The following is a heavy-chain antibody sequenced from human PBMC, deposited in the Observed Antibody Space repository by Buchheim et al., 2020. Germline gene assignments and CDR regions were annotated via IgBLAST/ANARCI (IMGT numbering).Heavy chain of an antibody. CDR1: GGSISSSSYY. D-gene: IGHD6-13*01. CDR3: ARDHRFSSSWFDP. Sequence: QLQLQESGPGLVKPSETLSLTCTVSGGSISSSSYYWGWIRQPPGKGLEWIGSIYYSGSTYYNPSLKSRVTISVDTSKNQFSLKLSSVTAADTAVYCCARDHRFSSSWFDPWGQGTL. V-gene: IGHV4-39*07. J-gene: IGHJ5*02. CDR2: IYYSGST.